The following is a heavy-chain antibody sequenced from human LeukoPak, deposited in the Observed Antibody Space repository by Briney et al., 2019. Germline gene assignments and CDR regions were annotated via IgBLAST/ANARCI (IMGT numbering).Heavy chain of an antibody. Sequence: GGSLRLSCAASGFTFSSYGMHWVRQAPGKGLEWVAFIRYDGSHKYYADSVKGRFTISRDNAKNTLYLQMNSLRAEDTAVYYCARDFLHLGGWGQGTMVTVSS. CDR1: GFTFSSYG. V-gene: IGHV3-30*02. D-gene: IGHD3-16*01. CDR2: IRYDGSHK. J-gene: IGHJ3*01. CDR3: ARDFLHLGG.